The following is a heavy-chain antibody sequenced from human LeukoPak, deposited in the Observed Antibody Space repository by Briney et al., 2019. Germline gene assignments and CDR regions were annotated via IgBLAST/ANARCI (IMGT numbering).Heavy chain of an antibody. D-gene: IGHD1-20*01. V-gene: IGHV4-31*03. CDR2: VSYSGST. CDR3: ARYPRGDITGTTFDR. CDR1: GGSITSGRYY. J-gene: IGHJ5*02. Sequence: SETLSLTCTLSGGSITSGRYYWTWIRQHPQRGLEWTGYVSYSGSTNYNSSLKSRLTISADTSKNQFYLRLTSVTAADTAVYYCARYPRGDITGTTFDRWGQGTLVTVSS.